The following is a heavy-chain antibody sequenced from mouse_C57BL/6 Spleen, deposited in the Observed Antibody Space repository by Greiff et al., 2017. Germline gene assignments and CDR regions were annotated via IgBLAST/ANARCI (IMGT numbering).Heavy chain of an antibody. CDR1: GFSLTSYG. D-gene: IGHD2-4*01. Sequence: VKPMESGPGLVQPSQSLSITCTVSGFSLTSYGVHRVRPSPGKGLEWLGVIWSGGSTDYNAAFISRLSISKDNSKSQVFFKMNTLQADDTAMYYCARRVYDYDDAMDYWGQGTSVTVSS. CDR2: IWSGGST. J-gene: IGHJ4*01. V-gene: IGHV2-2*01. CDR3: ARRVYDYDDAMDY.